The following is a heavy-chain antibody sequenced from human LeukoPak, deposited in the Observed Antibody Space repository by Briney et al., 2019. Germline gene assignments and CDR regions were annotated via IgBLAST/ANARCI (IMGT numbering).Heavy chain of an antibody. CDR1: GFTFSSYW. Sequence: GGSLRLSCAASGFTFSSYWMHWVHQAPGKGLVWVSRVNSDGSSTTYADSVKGRFTISRDNAKNTLYLQMNSLRAEDTAVYYCARGPTQYSSGWYGLDYWGQGTLVTVSS. V-gene: IGHV3-74*01. D-gene: IGHD6-19*01. J-gene: IGHJ4*02. CDR3: ARGPTQYSSGWYGLDY. CDR2: VNSDGSST.